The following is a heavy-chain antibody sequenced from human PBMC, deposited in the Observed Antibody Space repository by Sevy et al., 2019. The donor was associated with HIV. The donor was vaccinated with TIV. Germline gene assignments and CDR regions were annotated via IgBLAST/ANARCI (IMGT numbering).Heavy chain of an antibody. J-gene: IGHJ6*02. V-gene: IGHV3-9*01. CDR2: ISWNSRNI. CDR3: AKDINRGCDGVNCYSYYYYFYGLDV. D-gene: IGHD2-21*01. CDR1: GFPFNDHA. Sequence: GGSVRLSCAASGFPFNDHAMHWVRQVPGKGLEWVSGISWNSRNIGYACSLKGRFTISRDNAWHFVYLEMNSLRPEDTAFYYCAKDINRGCDGVNCYSYYYYFYGLDVWGQGTTVTVSS.